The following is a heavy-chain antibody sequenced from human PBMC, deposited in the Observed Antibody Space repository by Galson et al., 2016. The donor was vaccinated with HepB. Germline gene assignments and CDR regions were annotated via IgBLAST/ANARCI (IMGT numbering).Heavy chain of an antibody. V-gene: IGHV1-69*13. D-gene: IGHD2-2*01. Sequence: SVKVSCKASGGTFSTYAITWVRQAPGQGLEWMGGIIPIFSTANYAQKFQDRVTITADESTTTACMELSSLRSGDTAVYYCARASLPYQLLGTFDIWGQGIMVTVSS. CDR2: IIPIFSTA. J-gene: IGHJ3*02. CDR3: ARASLPYQLLGTFDI. CDR1: GGTFSTYA.